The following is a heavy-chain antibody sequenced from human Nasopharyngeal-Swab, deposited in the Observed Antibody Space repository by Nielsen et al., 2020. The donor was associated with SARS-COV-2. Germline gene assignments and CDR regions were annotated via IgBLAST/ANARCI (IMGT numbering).Heavy chain of an antibody. CDR1: GFTFSRFD. CDR2: IGTAGDT. CDR3: TRTLSASYMDV. V-gene: IGHV3-13*01. Sequence: GSLRLSCAASGFTFSRFDMHWVRQVMGKGLEWVSAIGTAGDTYYPRSMKGRFTISRGDAANILYLQMNSLRAEDTAVYYCTRTLSASYMDVWGKGTTVTVSS. J-gene: IGHJ6*03.